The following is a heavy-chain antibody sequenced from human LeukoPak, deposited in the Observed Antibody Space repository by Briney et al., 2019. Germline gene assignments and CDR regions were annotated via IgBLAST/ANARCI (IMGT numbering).Heavy chain of an antibody. D-gene: IGHD3-10*01. CDR3: ATGPLPYGSGSYPLSVDY. J-gene: IGHJ4*02. V-gene: IGHV1-69*05. CDR2: IIPIFGTA. CDR1: GYTFTGYY. Sequence: ASVKVSCKASGYTFTGYYMHWVRQAPGQGLEWMGGIIPIFGTANYAQKFQGRVTITTDESTSTAYMELSSLRSEDTAVYYCATGPLPYGSGSYPLSVDYWGQGTLVTVSS.